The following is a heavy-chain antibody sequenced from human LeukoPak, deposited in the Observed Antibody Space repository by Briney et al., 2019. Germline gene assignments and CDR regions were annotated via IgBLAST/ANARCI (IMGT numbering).Heavy chain of an antibody. D-gene: IGHD3-9*01. CDR3: ARGYYDILTASRGNWFDP. Sequence: GGSLRLSCAASEFTFSSYAMSWVRQAPGKGLEWVSAISGSGGSSYYADSVKGRFTISRDNSKNTLYLQMNSLRAEDTAVYYCARGYYDILTASRGNWFDPWGQGTLVTVSS. J-gene: IGHJ5*02. V-gene: IGHV3-23*01. CDR2: ISGSGGSS. CDR1: EFTFSSYA.